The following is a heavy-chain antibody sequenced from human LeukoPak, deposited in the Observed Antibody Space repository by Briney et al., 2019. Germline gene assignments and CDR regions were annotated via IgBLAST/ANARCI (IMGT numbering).Heavy chain of an antibody. V-gene: IGHV1-2*02. Sequence: GASVKVSCRASGYSFTAYYFYWIRHSPAEGLGRVGWINPNTGGTNYAEKFHGRVIMTRDTSIDTAYMELSSVTSDDPAVYDCTRGTPWFDPWGQGTLVTVSS. CDR2: INPNTGGT. D-gene: IGHD4-23*01. J-gene: IGHJ5*02. CDR1: GYSFTAYY. CDR3: TRGTPWFDP.